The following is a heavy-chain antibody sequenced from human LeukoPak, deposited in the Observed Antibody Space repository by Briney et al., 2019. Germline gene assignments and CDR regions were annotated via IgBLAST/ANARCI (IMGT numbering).Heavy chain of an antibody. J-gene: IGHJ4*02. D-gene: IGHD1-7*01. Sequence: KPSETLSLTCTVSGGSISSYYWSWIRQPPGKGLEWIGYVYYIGNTNYNPSLKSRVTISVDTSKNHFSLDLSSVTAADTAVYYCARGPDNWNSLFDFWGQGTLVTVSS. CDR1: GGSISSYY. V-gene: IGHV4-59*01. CDR3: ARGPDNWNSLFDF. CDR2: VYYIGNT.